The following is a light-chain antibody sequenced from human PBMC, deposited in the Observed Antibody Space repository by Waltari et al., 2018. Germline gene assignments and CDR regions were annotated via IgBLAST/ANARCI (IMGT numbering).Light chain of an antibody. CDR2: AAF. CDR1: QSISAW. V-gene: IGKV1D-12*01. J-gene: IGKJ4*01. Sequence: DIQITQSPSSVSASVGDTVTITCRASQSISAWLAWYQQKPGKAPKLLISAAFNLQSGVPSRFSGSRSGTDFSLTISSLQPEDFATYYCQQCNTLPFAFGGGTTVEIK. CDR3: QQCNTLPFA.